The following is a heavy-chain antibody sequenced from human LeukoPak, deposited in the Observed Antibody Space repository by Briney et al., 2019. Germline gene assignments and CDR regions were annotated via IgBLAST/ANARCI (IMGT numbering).Heavy chain of an antibody. J-gene: IGHJ4*02. CDR3: ARVDYGNNPTSFDY. V-gene: IGHV1-2*06. D-gene: IGHD3-16*01. CDR2: INPNSGYT. Sequence: ASVKVSCKASGYRSSDYYIHWVRQAPGQGLEWMGRINPNSGYTDYAQNFQGRVTMTRDTSINTIYMELSRLRSADTAVYYCARVDYGNNPTSFDYWGQGTLVTVSS. CDR1: GYRSSDYY.